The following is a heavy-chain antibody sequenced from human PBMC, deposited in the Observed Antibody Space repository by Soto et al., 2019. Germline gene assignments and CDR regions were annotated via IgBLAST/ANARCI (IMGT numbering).Heavy chain of an antibody. J-gene: IGHJ4*02. D-gene: IGHD6-19*01. CDR2: VSLDGRNT. CDR1: GFTFSDYA. V-gene: IGHV3-30*18. Sequence: VQLVESGGGVVQPGRSLRLSCAASGFTFSDYAMHWVRQAPGEGLEWVAVVSLDGRNTHYADSVKGRFTISRDSSKDTVSLEMTSLRAEDTAVYYCAKGVRQWLVTAAFNYWGQGALVTVSS. CDR3: AKGVRQWLVTAAFNY.